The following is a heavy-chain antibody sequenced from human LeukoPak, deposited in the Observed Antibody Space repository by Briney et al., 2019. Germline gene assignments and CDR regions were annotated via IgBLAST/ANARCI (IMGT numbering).Heavy chain of an antibody. V-gene: IGHV3-23*01. CDR1: GFTISTYA. Sequence: PGGSLRLSCAASGFTISTYAMTWVRQAPGKGLEWVSSITSSGATTYYAGSVKGRFTISRDISKNTLYLQMNSLTDEDSAVYYCAKEFIAGDGHVDCDSWGQGTLVTVSS. J-gene: IGHJ4*02. CDR3: AKEFIAGDGHVDCDS. D-gene: IGHD5-24*01. CDR2: ITSSGATT.